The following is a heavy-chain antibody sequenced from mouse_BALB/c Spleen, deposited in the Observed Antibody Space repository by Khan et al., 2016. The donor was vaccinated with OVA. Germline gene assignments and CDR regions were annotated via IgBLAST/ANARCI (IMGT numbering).Heavy chain of an antibody. V-gene: IGHV1S132*01. CDR1: GYTFTSYW. CDR3: ARSYFGNYEFVY. Sequence: QVQLQQSGAELVKPGASVKLSCKTSGYTFTSYWIQWVKQRPGQGLGWIGQIFPGTGTTYYNENFKGKATLTVDTSSSTAYMQLSSLTSEDSAVYFRARSYFGNYEFVYWGQGTLVTVSP. D-gene: IGHD2-1*01. J-gene: IGHJ3*01. CDR2: IFPGTGTT.